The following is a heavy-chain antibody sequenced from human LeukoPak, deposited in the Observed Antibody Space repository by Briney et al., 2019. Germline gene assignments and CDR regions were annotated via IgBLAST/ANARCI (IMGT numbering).Heavy chain of an antibody. J-gene: IGHJ4*02. CDR2: IIPIFRTA. CDR3: AIHSSGWGRVY. D-gene: IGHD6-19*01. Sequence: ASVKVSCKASGGTFIRYAISGVREAPGQGGERMADIIPIFRTAKYAQKFPGRVTITTDESTSTAYMELSSLRSEDTAVYYCAIHSSGWGRVYWGQGTLVTVSS. V-gene: IGHV1-69*05. CDR1: GGTFIRYA.